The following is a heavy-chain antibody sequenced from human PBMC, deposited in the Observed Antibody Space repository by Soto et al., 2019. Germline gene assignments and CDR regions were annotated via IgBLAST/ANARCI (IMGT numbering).Heavy chain of an antibody. D-gene: IGHD3-22*01. CDR2: ISDYNGNT. J-gene: IGHJ3*02. Sequence: SVKVSCKASGYTFTSYGISWVRQAPGQGLEWMGLISDYNGNTNYAQKLQGRVTMTADTSTSTAYMELRSLRSDDTAVYYCARVGGTDDYDSSGYPPKDGAFYXWGQGTMVTVS. CDR1: GYTFTSYG. V-gene: IGHV1-18*04. CDR3: ARVGGTDDYDSSGYPPKDGAFYX.